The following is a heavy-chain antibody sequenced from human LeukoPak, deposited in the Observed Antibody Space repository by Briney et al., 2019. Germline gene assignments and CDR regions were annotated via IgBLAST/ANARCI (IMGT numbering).Heavy chain of an antibody. Sequence: PGGSLRLSCAASGFTVSSNYMSWVRQAPGKGLEWVSVIYSGGSTYYADSVKGRFTISRDNSKNTLYLQMNSLRAEDTAVYYCARDQRRFGELLRFDYWGQGTPVTVSS. J-gene: IGHJ4*02. D-gene: IGHD3-10*01. CDR3: ARDQRRFGELLRFDY. CDR1: GFTVSSNY. V-gene: IGHV3-53*05. CDR2: IYSGGST.